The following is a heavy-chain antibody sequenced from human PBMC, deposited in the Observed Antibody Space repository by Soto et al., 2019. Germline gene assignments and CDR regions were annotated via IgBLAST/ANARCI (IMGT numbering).Heavy chain of an antibody. D-gene: IGHD2-2*01. V-gene: IGHV3-48*03. CDR1: GFIFRTYE. Sequence: GSLRLSCEASGFIFRTYEMSWVRQPPGKGLEWVSYISSTDNTKYYADSVRGRFTISRDNAKNSLYLQMNSLRAEDTAVYYCAREGVVIAAAGPDYWGQGTLVTVSS. CDR2: ISSTDNTK. CDR3: AREGVVIAAAGPDY. J-gene: IGHJ4*02.